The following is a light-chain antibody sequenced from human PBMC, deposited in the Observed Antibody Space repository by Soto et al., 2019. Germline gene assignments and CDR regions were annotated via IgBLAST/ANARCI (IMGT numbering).Light chain of an antibody. CDR3: QQYYSPRALT. Sequence: DIVMTQSPDSLAVSLGERVTINCKSSQSVLYSSNNKNYLAWYQQKPGQHPKLLIYLASTRESGVPDRFSGSGSGTEFTLPSSSLQAEDVAVCYSQQYYSPRALTFGGGTKVEIK. V-gene: IGKV4-1*01. CDR1: QSVLYSSNNKNY. J-gene: IGKJ4*01. CDR2: LAS.